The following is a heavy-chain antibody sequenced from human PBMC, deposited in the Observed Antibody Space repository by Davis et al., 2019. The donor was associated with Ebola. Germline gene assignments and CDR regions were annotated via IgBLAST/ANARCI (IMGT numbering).Heavy chain of an antibody. CDR1: GGVFSSYA. Sequence: SVKVSCKASGGVFSSYAFSWVRQAPGQGLEWMGEIIPIFGTANYAQKFQGRVTITADESTSTAYMELSSLRSEDTAVYYCARGPTDPSGGWGQGTLVTVSS. CDR3: ARGPTDPSGG. D-gene: IGHD3-16*01. J-gene: IGHJ4*02. CDR2: IIPIFGTA. V-gene: IGHV1-69*13.